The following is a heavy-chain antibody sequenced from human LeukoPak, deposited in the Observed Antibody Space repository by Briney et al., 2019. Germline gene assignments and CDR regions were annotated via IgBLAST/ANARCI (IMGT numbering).Heavy chain of an antibody. D-gene: IGHD6-13*01. V-gene: IGHV4-39*07. J-gene: IGHJ4*02. Sequence: PSETLSLTCTVSGGSISSSSYYWGWIRQPPGKGLEWIGRIYTSGSTNYNPSLKSRVTISVDTSKNQFSLKLSSVTAADTAVYYCARGPQRAAGFKEYYFDYWGQGTLVTVSS. CDR3: ARGPQRAAGFKEYYFDY. CDR2: IYTSGST. CDR1: GGSISSSSYY.